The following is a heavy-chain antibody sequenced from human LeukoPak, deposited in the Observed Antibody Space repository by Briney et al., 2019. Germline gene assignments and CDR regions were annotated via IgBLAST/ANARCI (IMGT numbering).Heavy chain of an antibody. CDR1: GLTFGSHA. Sequence: GGSLRLSCEASGLTFGSHAMYWVRQAPGKGLEWVAGIFGSGGSPHYADSVKGRFTISRDNSRNTVYLQINSLRAEDTAVYYCGKTTVGYSSGQKPAWPVDYWGQGTLVTVSS. J-gene: IGHJ4*02. V-gene: IGHV3-23*01. D-gene: IGHD5-18*01. CDR2: IFGSGGSP. CDR3: GKTTVGYSSGQKPAWPVDY.